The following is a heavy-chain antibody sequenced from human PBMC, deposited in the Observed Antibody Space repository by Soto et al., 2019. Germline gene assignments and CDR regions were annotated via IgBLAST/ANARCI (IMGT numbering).Heavy chain of an antibody. CDR1: GFTFSSYG. J-gene: IGHJ6*02. CDR3: AKSLAGGNTAMVVYYGMDV. V-gene: IGHV3-30*18. D-gene: IGHD5-18*01. Sequence: QVQLVESGGGVVQPGRSLRLSCAASGFTFSSYGMHWVRQAPGKGLEWVAVISYDGSNKYYADSVKGRFTISRDNSKNTLYLQMNSLRAEDTAVYYCAKSLAGGNTAMVVYYGMDVWGQGTTVTVSS. CDR2: ISYDGSNK.